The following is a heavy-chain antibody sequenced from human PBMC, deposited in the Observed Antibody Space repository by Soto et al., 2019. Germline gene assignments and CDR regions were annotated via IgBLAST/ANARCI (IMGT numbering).Heavy chain of an antibody. CDR1: GYTFTGYY. V-gene: IGHV1-2*04. J-gene: IGHJ5*02. Sequence: ASVKVSCKASGYTFTGYYMHWVRQAPGQGLEWMGRINPNSGGTNYAQKFQGWVTMTRDTSISTAYMELSRLRSDDTAVYYCAREAYCSSTSCPPGWFDPWGQGTLVTVSS. D-gene: IGHD2-2*01. CDR3: AREAYCSSTSCPPGWFDP. CDR2: INPNSGGT.